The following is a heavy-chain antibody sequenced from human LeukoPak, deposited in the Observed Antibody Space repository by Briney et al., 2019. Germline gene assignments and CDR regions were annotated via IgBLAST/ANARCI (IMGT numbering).Heavy chain of an antibody. D-gene: IGHD6-13*01. J-gene: IGHJ4*02. CDR3: ARTGYSSSWYLGYYFGY. CDR1: GFTFSSYA. CDR2: ISYDGSNK. Sequence: TGGSLRLSCAASGFTFSSYAMHWVRQAPGKGLEWVAVISYDGSNKYYADSVKGRFTISRDNSKNTLYLQMNSLRAGDTAVYYCARTGYSSSWYLGYYFGYWGQGTLVTVSS. V-gene: IGHV3-30*04.